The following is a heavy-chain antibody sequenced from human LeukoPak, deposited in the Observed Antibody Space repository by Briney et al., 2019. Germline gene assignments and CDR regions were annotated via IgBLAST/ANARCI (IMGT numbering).Heavy chain of an antibody. CDR1: GYTFTSYD. CDR2: MNPKNGHT. D-gene: IGHD2-2*01. CDR3: ARNLMYCSSTTCYLDY. J-gene: IGHJ4*02. Sequence: ASVKVSCKASGYTFTSYDINWVRQATGQGLEWMGLMNPKNGHTVYARKFQGRVTMTRDTSISTAYLELSSLRSEDTAVYYCARNLMYCSSTTCYLDYWGQGTLVTVSS. V-gene: IGHV1-8*01.